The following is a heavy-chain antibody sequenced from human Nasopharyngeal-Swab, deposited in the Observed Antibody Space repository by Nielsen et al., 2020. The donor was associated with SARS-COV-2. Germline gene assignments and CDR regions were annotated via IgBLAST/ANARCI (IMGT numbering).Heavy chain of an antibody. D-gene: IGHD3-10*01. Sequence: GESLKISCAASGFTFSSYSINWVRQAPGKGLEWVSGISGDGRATFYAPSVKGRFTISRDNSNNTLWLQMDSLGADDTAKYYCAKDRASYGPDSADYWGQGALITVSS. J-gene: IGHJ4*02. CDR3: AKDRASYGPDSADY. V-gene: IGHV3-23*01. CDR2: ISGDGRAT. CDR1: GFTFSSYS.